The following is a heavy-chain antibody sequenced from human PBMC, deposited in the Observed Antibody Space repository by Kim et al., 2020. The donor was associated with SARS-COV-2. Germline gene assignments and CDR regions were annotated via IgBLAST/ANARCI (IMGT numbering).Heavy chain of an antibody. CDR2: IWYDGSNK. CDR3: AKPPSGPDDS. V-gene: IGHV3-33*06. CDR1: GFTFSTYA. Sequence: SLRLSCAASGFTFSTYAMHWVRQAPGKGLEWVAVIWYDGSNKYYADSVKGRFTISRDNSKNTLYLQINSLRAEDTAVYYCAKPPSGPDDSWGQGTLVTVSS. J-gene: IGHJ4*02. D-gene: IGHD2-15*01.